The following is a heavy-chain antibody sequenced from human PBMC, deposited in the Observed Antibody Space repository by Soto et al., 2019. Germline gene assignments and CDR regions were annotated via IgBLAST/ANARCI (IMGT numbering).Heavy chain of an antibody. CDR3: AKELDGTSQIDN. Sequence: EVQLVESGGGLVKPGGSLRLSCAASGFTFSNSGMNWVRQAPGKGLECVSSISSSSSNIYYGDSVKGRFTIFRDNVKSSLYLQMNSRRAEDSGRYYCAKELDGTSQIDNWGQGTLVSGSS. D-gene: IGHD2-2*01. J-gene: IGHJ4*02. CDR2: ISSSSSNI. CDR1: GFTFSNSG. V-gene: IGHV3-21*01.